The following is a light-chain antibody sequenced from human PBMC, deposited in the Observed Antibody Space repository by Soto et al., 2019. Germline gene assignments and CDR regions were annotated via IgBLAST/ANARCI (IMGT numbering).Light chain of an antibody. Sequence: QPVLTQTPSASGTPGQSVTISCSGSSSNIGSNTVSWYQQLPGTAPKLLIYSNVQRRSGVPDRFSGSKSGTSVSLAITGLQSEDEADYYCAAWDDSLNGGVFGGGTKLTVL. J-gene: IGLJ3*02. CDR1: SSNIGSNT. CDR3: AAWDDSLNGGV. V-gene: IGLV1-44*01. CDR2: SNV.